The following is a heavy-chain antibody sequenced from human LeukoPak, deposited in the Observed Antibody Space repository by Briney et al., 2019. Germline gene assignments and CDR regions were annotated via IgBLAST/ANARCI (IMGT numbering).Heavy chain of an antibody. CDR1: GYTFTGYY. Sequence: ASVKVSCKAFGYTFTGYYMHWLRQAPGQGLEWMGRINPNSGGTNYAQKFQGRVTMTRDTSISTAYMELSRLRSDDTAVYYCARDNYDSSGSFDYWGQGTLVTVSS. CDR3: ARDNYDSSGSFDY. V-gene: IGHV1-2*06. CDR2: INPNSGGT. D-gene: IGHD3-22*01. J-gene: IGHJ4*02.